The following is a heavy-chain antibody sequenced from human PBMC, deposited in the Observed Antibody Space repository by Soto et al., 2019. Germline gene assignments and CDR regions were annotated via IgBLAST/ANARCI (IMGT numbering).Heavy chain of an antibody. CDR3: ARLDIVVVPAAYFDY. J-gene: IGHJ4*02. CDR2: ISAYNGNT. V-gene: IGHV1-18*01. Sequence: QVQLVQSGAEVKKPGASVKVSCKASGYTFTSYGISWVRQAPGQGLEWMGWISAYNGNTNYAQKLQGRVTMTTDTPXSTAYMELRSLRSDDTAVYYCARLDIVVVPAAYFDYWGQGTLVTVSS. CDR1: GYTFTSYG. D-gene: IGHD2-2*03.